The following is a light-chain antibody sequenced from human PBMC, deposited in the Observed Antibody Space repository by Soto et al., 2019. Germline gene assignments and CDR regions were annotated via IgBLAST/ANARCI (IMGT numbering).Light chain of an antibody. J-gene: IGLJ1*01. CDR1: SSNIGAGYD. V-gene: IGLV1-40*01. CDR3: QSYDSSLSQGV. Sequence: QSVLTQPPSVSGAPGQRVTISCTGSSSNIGAGYDVHWYQQLPGTAPKLLIYGNSNRPSGVPDRFSGSKSGTSASLAITGLQAEDEADYYCQSYDSSLSQGVFGTGTKVT. CDR2: GNS.